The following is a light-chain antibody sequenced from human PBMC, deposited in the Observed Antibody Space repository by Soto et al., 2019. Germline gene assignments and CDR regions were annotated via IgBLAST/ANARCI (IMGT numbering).Light chain of an antibody. CDR2: GAS. CDR1: QSVRNSY. CDR3: QQRSNWPPIT. J-gene: IGKJ5*01. V-gene: IGKV3-11*01. Sequence: EIVLTQSPGTLSLSPGERATLSCRASQSVRNSYLAWYQQKPGQAPRLLMSGASHRAAGIPARFSGSGFGTDFTLTISSLEPEDAAVYYCQQRSNWPPITFGQGTRLEIK.